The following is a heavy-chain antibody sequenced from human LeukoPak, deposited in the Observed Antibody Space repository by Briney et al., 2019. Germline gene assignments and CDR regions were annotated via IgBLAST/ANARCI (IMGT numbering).Heavy chain of an antibody. CDR2: IFYSGST. D-gene: IGHD1-26*01. Sequence: KPSETLSLTCTVSGGSVGSDNYYWSWIRQPPEKGLEWIGHIFYSGSTNFNPSLRSRVIISVDAPKNQFSLKLTSVTAADTAVYYCARDLLGATSFLDYWGQGTLVTVSS. V-gene: IGHV4-61*01. CDR3: ARDLLGATSFLDY. J-gene: IGHJ4*02. CDR1: GGSVGSDNYY.